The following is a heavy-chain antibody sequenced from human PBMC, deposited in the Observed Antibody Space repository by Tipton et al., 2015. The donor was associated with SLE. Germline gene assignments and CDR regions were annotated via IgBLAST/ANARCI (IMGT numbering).Heavy chain of an antibody. CDR3: AREELGGMDV. CDR2: IYYSGST. V-gene: IGHV4-59*01. D-gene: IGHD1-26*01. CDR1: GGSISSYY. Sequence: TLSLTCTVSGGSISSYYWSWIRQPPGKGLEWIGYIYYSGSTNYNPSLKSRVTISVDTSKNQFSLKLRSVTAADTAVYYCAREELGGMDVWGQGTTVTVSS. J-gene: IGHJ6*02.